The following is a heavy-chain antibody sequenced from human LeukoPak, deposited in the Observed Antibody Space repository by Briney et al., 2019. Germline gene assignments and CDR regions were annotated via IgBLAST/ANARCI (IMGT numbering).Heavy chain of an antibody. CDR3: ARAPVTTWYYYVDV. CDR2: INPNSGGT. V-gene: IGHV1-2*06. Sequence: ASVKVSCKASGYTFTSYGISWVRQAPGQGLEWMGRINPNSGGTNYAQKFQGRVIMTRDTSITTAYMELSSLRSDDTAVYYCARAPVTTWYYYVDVWGKGTTVTVSS. J-gene: IGHJ6*03. CDR1: GYTFTSYG. D-gene: IGHD4-17*01.